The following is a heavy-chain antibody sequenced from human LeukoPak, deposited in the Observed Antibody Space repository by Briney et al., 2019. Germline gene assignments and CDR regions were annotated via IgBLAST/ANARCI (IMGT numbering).Heavy chain of an antibody. V-gene: IGHV1-69*13. CDR2: IIPIFGTA. Sequence: SVKVSCKASGGTFSSYAISWVRQAPGQGLEWMGGIIPIFGTANYAQKFQGRVTITADESTSTAYMELSSLRSEDTAMYYCARDGSTSLLFQHWGQGTLVTVSS. D-gene: IGHD2-2*01. J-gene: IGHJ1*01. CDR1: GGTFSSYA. CDR3: ARDGSTSLLFQH.